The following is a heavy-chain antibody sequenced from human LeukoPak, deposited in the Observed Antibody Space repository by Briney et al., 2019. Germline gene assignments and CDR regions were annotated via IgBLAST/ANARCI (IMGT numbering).Heavy chain of an antibody. CDR2: INQDGSEK. D-gene: IGHD2-15*01. Sequence: GGSLRLSCAASRFPFSNYWMNWVRQAPGKGLEWVANINQDGSEKFYVDSVKGRFIISRDNAKNSLCLQFNSLRAEDTAVYYCARERASGYCSGGGCYGYFDYWGQGTLVIVSS. CDR1: RFPFSNYW. CDR3: ARERASGYCSGGGCYGYFDY. V-gene: IGHV3-7*01. J-gene: IGHJ4*02.